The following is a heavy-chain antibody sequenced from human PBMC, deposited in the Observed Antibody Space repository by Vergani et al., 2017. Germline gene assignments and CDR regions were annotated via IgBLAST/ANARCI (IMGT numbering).Heavy chain of an antibody. CDR1: GYTFTGYY. CDR2: INPNSGGT. D-gene: IGHD3-22*01. J-gene: IGHJ4*02. V-gene: IGHV1-2*02. Sequence: QVQLVQSGAEVKKPGASVKVSCKASGYTFTGYYMHWVRQAPGQGLEWMGWINPNSGGTNYAQKFQGRVTMTRDTSISTAYMELSRLRSDDTAVYYCARDQRPTYYYDSSGYYTYWGQGTLVTVSS. CDR3: ARDQRPTYYYDSSGYYTY.